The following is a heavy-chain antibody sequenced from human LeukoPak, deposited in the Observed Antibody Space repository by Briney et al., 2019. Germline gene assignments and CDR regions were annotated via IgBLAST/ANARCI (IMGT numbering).Heavy chain of an antibody. CDR2: IIPIFGTA. D-gene: IGHD3-22*01. CDR3: ARGVSGYQGYYNMDV. CDR1: GGTFSSYA. Sequence: SVKVSCXASGGTFSSYAINWVRQAPGQGLEWVGRIIPIFGTANYAQKFQGRVTITTDESTSTAYMELSSLRSEDTAVYYCARGVSGYQGYYNMDVWDKGTTVTVSS. J-gene: IGHJ6*03. V-gene: IGHV1-69*05.